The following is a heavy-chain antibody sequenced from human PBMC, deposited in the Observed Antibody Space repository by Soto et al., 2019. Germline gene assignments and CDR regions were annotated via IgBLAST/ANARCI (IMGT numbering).Heavy chain of an antibody. D-gene: IGHD3-3*01. J-gene: IGHJ5*02. Sequence: SETLSLTCAVSGGSISSSSWWSWVRQPPGKGLEWIGEIYHSGSTNYNPSLKSRVTISVDKSKNQFSLKLSSVTAADTAVYYCARIGVTIFGVVMNWFDPWGQGTLVTVSS. CDR2: IYHSGST. CDR1: GGSISSSSW. V-gene: IGHV4-4*02. CDR3: ARIGVTIFGVVMNWFDP.